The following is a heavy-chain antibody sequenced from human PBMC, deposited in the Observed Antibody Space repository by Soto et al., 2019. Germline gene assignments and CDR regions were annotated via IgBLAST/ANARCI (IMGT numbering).Heavy chain of an antibody. Sequence: QVQLQESGPGLVKPSHTLSLTCTVSGGSISSGDYYWSWIRQPPGKGQEWIGYIYYSGSTYYNPSLKSRVTISVDTSKNQFSLKLSSVTAADTAVYYCARQDTAMVTWFDPWGQGTLVTVSS. J-gene: IGHJ5*02. D-gene: IGHD5-18*01. CDR2: IYYSGST. CDR3: ARQDTAMVTWFDP. CDR1: GGSISSGDYY. V-gene: IGHV4-30-4*01.